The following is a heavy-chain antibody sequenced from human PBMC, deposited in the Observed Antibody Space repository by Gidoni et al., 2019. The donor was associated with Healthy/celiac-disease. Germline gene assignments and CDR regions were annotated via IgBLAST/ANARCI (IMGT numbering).Heavy chain of an antibody. D-gene: IGHD6-19*01. Sequence: QVPLQQRCPGLLMPSATLSLTSAVSGGSFSGYYWGWIRQPPGKGLAGIGEINHSGSTNSNPSHKSRVTISVDTSKNQFSLKLSSVTAADTAVYYCARRLLTRGSGWYDDWGQGTLVTVSS. CDR2: INHSGST. CDR1: GGSFSGYY. V-gene: IGHV4-34*01. CDR3: ARRLLTRGSGWYDD. J-gene: IGHJ4*02.